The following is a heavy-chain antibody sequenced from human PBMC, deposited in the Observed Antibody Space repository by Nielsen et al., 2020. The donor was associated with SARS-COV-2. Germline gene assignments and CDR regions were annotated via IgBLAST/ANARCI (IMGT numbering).Heavy chain of an antibody. CDR1: GFTFSGYG. D-gene: IGHD3-10*01. CDR2: IWYDGSNK. CDR3: ARNFYGSGSYPFDP. V-gene: IGHV3-33*01. J-gene: IGHJ5*02. Sequence: GGSLRLSCAASGFTFSGYGMHWVRQAPGKGLEWVAVIWYDGSNKYHADSVKGRFTISRDNSKNTLFLQMNSLRAEDTAMYYCARNFYGSGSYPFDPWGQGTLVTVSS.